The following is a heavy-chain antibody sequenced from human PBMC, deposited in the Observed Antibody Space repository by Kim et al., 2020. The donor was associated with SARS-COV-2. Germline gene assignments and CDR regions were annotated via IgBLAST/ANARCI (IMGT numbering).Heavy chain of an antibody. J-gene: IGHJ2*01. V-gene: IGHV3-33*01. CDR3: ARTYYYDSSGYSWYFDL. Sequence: GGSLRLSCAASGFTFSSYGMHWVRQAPGKGLEWVAVIWYDGSNKYYADSVKGRFTISRDNSKNTLYLQMNSLRAEDTAVYYCARTYYYDSSGYSWYFDLWGRGTLVTVSS. CDR2: IWYDGSNK. CDR1: GFTFSSYG. D-gene: IGHD3-22*01.